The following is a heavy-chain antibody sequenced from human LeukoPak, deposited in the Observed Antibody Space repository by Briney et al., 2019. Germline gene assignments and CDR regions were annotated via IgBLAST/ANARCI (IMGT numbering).Heavy chain of an antibody. D-gene: IGHD5-18*01. CDR3: ARGEWIQLGSVYQDY. J-gene: IGHJ4*02. Sequence: ASVKVSCKASGYTFTSYDINWVRQATGQGLEWMGWMNPNSGNTGYAQKFQGRVTITRNTSISTAYMELSSLRSDDTAVYYCARGEWIQLGSVYQDYWGQGTLVTVSS. CDR1: GYTFTSYD. CDR2: MNPNSGNT. V-gene: IGHV1-8*03.